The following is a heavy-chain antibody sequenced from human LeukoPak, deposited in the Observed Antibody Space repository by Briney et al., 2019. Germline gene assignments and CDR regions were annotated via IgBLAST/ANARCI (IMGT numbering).Heavy chain of an antibody. V-gene: IGHV3-21*01. CDR1: GFTFSSYS. J-gene: IGHJ5*02. D-gene: IGHD3-10*01. Sequence: PGGSMRLSCAASGFTFSSYSMNWDRQAPGKGLEWVSSISSSSSYIYYADSVKGRFTISRDNAKNSLYLQMSSLRAEDTAVSYCASEGTPYCFDPWGQGTLVTVSS. CDR2: ISSSSSYI. CDR3: ASEGTPYCFDP.